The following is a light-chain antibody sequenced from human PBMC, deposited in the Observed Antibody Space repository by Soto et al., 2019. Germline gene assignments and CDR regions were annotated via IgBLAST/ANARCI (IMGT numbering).Light chain of an antibody. J-gene: IGLJ2*01. CDR3: TSYTSSDTVI. V-gene: IGLV2-14*01. Sequence: AVTQRPYPSGCPGQSIALSCPGASGDVGGYNYVSWYQHHPGKAPEVMIYGVSNRPSGVSNRFSGSKSGNTASLTISGLQTEDEADYFCTSYTSSDTVIFGGG. CDR2: GVS. CDR1: SGDVGGYNY.